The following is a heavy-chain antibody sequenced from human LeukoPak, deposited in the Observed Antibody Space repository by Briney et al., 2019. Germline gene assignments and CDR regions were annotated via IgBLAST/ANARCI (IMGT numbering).Heavy chain of an antibody. D-gene: IGHD3-16*01. J-gene: IGHJ6*03. CDR2: IYYSGST. CDR1: GGSISNFH. CDR3: ARILGRSEYYMDV. V-gene: IGHV4-59*01. Sequence: SETLSLTCTVSGGSISNFHWNWIRQPPGKGLEWIGYIYYSGSTNYNPSLKSRLTISADTSKNQFSLKLTSVTAADTAVYYCARILGRSEYYMDVWGKGTMVTVSS.